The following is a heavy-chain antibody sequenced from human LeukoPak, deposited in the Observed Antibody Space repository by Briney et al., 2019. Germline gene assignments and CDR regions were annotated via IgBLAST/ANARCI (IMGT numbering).Heavy chain of an antibody. Sequence: PGRSLRLSCAASGFTFDDYAMHWVRQAPGKGLEWVSGISWNRGSIGYADSVKGRFTISRDNAKRSLYLQMNSLRADDTALYYCAKDVGIAAAGDNWFDAWGQGTLVTVSS. D-gene: IGHD6-13*01. CDR1: GFTFDDYA. V-gene: IGHV3-9*01. CDR2: ISWNRGSI. CDR3: AKDVGIAAAGDNWFDA. J-gene: IGHJ5*02.